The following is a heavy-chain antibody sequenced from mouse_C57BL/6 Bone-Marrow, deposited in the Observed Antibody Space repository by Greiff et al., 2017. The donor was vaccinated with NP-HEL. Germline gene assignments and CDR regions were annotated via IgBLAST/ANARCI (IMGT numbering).Heavy chain of an antibody. D-gene: IGHD1-1*01. CDR1: GYAFSSSW. CDR2: IYPGDGDT. V-gene: IGHV1-82*01. J-gene: IGHJ1*03. Sequence: VQLQQSGPELVKPGASVKISCKASGYAFSSSWMNWVKQRPGKGLEWIGRIYPGDGDTNYNGKFKGKATLTADKSSSTAYMQLSSLTSEDSAVYFCARCYCGSSSHWYFDVWGTGTTVTVSS. CDR3: ARCYCGSSSHWYFDV.